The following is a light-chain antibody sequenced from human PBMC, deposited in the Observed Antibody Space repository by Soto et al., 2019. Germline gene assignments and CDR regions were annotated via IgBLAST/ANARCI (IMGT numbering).Light chain of an antibody. Sequence: QSALTQPASVSGSPGQSITISCTGTSSNVGSYKLVSWYQQHPGKAPKLMIFEVNKRPSGVSNRFSGSKSGNTASLTISGLQAEDEAEYYCCLSPGSLTWLFGGGTKLTVL. CDR3: CLSPGSLTWL. CDR1: SSNVGSYKL. J-gene: IGLJ3*02. CDR2: EVN. V-gene: IGLV2-23*02.